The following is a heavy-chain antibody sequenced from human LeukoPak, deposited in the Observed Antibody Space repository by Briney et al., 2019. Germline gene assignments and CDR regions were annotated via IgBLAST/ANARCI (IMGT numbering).Heavy chain of an antibody. V-gene: IGHV3-48*03. CDR1: GFTFSSYE. D-gene: IGHD3-22*01. Sequence: PGGSLRLSCAASGFTFSSYEMNWVRQAPGKGLEWVSYISSSGSTIYYADSVKGRFTISRDNAKNSLYLQMNRLRAEDTAVYYCARGGTYYYDSSGYYWGQGTLVTVSS. CDR3: ARGGTYYYDSSGYY. CDR2: ISSSGSTI. J-gene: IGHJ4*02.